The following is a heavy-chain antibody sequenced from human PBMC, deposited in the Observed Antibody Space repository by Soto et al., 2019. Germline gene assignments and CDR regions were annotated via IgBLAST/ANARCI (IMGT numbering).Heavy chain of an antibody. J-gene: IGHJ6*03. CDR2: IYYSGST. D-gene: IGHD3-16*01. CDR1: GGSISSGGYY. Sequence: PSETLSLTCTVSGGSISSGGYYWSWIRQHPGKGLEWIGYIYYSGSTYYNPSLKSRVTISVDTSKNQFSLKLSSVTAADTAVYYCARVWYYYYYYMDVWGKGTTVTVSS. V-gene: IGHV4-31*03. CDR3: ARVWYYYYYYMDV.